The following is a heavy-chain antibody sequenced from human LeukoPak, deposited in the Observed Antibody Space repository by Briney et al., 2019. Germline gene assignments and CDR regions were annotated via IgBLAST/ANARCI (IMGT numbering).Heavy chain of an antibody. V-gene: IGHV1-18*01. Sequence: ASVKVSCKASGNTFTSYGITWVRQAPGQGLEWMGWISGYNGNTNYAQKLQGRVTMTTDTSTSTAYMELRSLRSDDTAVYYCARVKHDYSNWGDYYYYYMDVWGKGTTVTVSS. D-gene: IGHD4-11*01. CDR3: ARVKHDYSNWGDYYYYYMDV. J-gene: IGHJ6*03. CDR1: GNTFTSYG. CDR2: ISGYNGNT.